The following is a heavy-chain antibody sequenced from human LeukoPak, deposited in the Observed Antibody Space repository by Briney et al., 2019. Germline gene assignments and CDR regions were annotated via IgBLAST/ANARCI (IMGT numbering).Heavy chain of an antibody. D-gene: IGHD3-10*01. CDR2: ISSSGSTI. V-gene: IGHV3-48*03. J-gene: IGHJ4*02. CDR3: AFLGYGSGFNSGY. Sequence: PGGSLRLSCAASGFTFSSYEMNWVRQAPGKGLEWVSYISSSGSTIYYADSVKGRFTISRDNAKNSLYLQMNSLRAEGTAVYYCAFLGYGSGFNSGYWGQGTLVTVSS. CDR1: GFTFSSYE.